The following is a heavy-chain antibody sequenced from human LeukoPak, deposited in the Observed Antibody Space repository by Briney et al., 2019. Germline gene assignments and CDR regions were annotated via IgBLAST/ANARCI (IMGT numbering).Heavy chain of an antibody. CDR3: ASLNRPYSSSFGVPYYYYYMDV. V-gene: IGHV4-59*01. D-gene: IGHD6-6*01. CDR1: GGSISSYH. CDR2: IYYSGST. J-gene: IGHJ6*03. Sequence: PSETLSLTCTVSGGSISSYHWSWIRQPPGKGLEWIGYIYYSGSTNYNPSLKSRVTISVDTSKNQFSLKLSSVTAADTAVYYCASLNRPYSSSFGVPYYYYYMDVWGKGTTVTVSS.